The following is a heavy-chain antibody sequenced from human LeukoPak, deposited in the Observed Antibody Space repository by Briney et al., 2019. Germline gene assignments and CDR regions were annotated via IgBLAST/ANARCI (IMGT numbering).Heavy chain of an antibody. Sequence: PSEILSLTCAVSGGFISSYYWSWIRQPPGKGLEWIGHIYYSGSTNYNPSLKSRVTISVDTSKNQFSLKLSSVTAADTAVYYCARGFVESTVDFWGQGTLVTVSS. CDR2: IYYSGST. V-gene: IGHV4-59*12. J-gene: IGHJ4*02. CDR3: ARGFVESTVDF. D-gene: IGHD3-10*01. CDR1: GGFISSYY.